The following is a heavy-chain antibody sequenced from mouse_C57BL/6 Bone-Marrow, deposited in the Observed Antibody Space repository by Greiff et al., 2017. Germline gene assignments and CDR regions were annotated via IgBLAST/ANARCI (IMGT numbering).Heavy chain of an antibody. CDR1: GYAFSSYW. J-gene: IGHJ1*03. CDR3: ARSRGYGNWYFDV. V-gene: IGHV1-80*01. Sequence: QVQLQQSGAELVKPGASVKISCKASGYAFSSYWMNWVKQRPGKGLEWIGQIYPGDGDTNYNGKFKGKATLTADKSSSTAYMQLSSLTSEDSAVYCCARSRGYGNWYFDVWGTGTTVTVSS. D-gene: IGHD2-1*01. CDR2: IYPGDGDT.